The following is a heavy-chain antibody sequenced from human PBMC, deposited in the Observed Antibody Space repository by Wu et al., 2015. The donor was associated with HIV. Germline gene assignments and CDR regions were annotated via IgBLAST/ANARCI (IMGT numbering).Heavy chain of an antibody. J-gene: IGHJ4*02. CDR1: GYTFTSYY. CDR3: ARERVDYDSSGYRAHRGHHFDY. Sequence: QVQLVQSGAEVKKPGASVKVSCKAFGYTFTSYYMHWVRQAPGQGLEWMGIINPSGGSTSYAQKFQGRVTMTRDTSTSTVYMELSSLRSEDTAVYYCARERVDYDSSGYRAHRGHHFDYWGQGRCHRLL. V-gene: IGHV1-46*01. D-gene: IGHD3-22*01. CDR2: INPSGGST.